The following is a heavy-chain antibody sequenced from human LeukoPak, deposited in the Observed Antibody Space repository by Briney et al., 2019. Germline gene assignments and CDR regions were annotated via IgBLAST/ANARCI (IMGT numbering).Heavy chain of an antibody. CDR3: ARVLMVRGVIKGNWFDP. D-gene: IGHD3-10*01. CDR2: MNPNSGNT. Sequence: GASVKVSCKASGYTFTSYDINWVRQATGQGLEWMGWMNPNSGNTGYAQKFQGRVTMTRNTSISTAYMELRSLRTEDTAVYYCARVLMVRGVIKGNWFDPWGQGTLVTVSS. CDR1: GYTFTSYD. V-gene: IGHV1-8*01. J-gene: IGHJ5*02.